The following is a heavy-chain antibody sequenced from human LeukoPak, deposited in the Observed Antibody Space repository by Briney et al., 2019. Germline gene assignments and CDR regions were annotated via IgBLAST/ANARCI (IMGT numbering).Heavy chain of an antibody. CDR3: ARGRIAAASHDY. J-gene: IGHJ4*02. V-gene: IGHV4-4*08. Sequence: SETLSLTCTVSGGSISSYYWSWIRQPPGKGLEWIGRIYTSGSTNYNPSLKSRVTISVDTSKNQFSLKLSSVTAADTAVYYCARGRIAAASHDYWGQGTLVTVSS. CDR2: IYTSGST. CDR1: GGSISSYY. D-gene: IGHD6-13*01.